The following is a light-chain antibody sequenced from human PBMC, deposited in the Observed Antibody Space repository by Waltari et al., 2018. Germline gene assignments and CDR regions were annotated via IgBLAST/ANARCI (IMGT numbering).Light chain of an antibody. J-gene: IGKJ5*01. CDR2: DAS. CDR1: QNIYSN. CDR3: QQYNRWPPIT. V-gene: IGKV3D-15*01. Sequence: EIVMTQSPATLSVSPGDRATLSCRASQNIYSNLAWYQQKPGQPPRLLIYDASTRATGIPARFTGSGSGTEFTLTISSLQSEDSAVYSCQQYNRWPPITFGQATRLEIK.